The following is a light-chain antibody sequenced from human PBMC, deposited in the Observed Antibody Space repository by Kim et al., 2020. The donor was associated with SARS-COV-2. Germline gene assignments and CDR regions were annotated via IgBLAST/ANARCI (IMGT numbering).Light chain of an antibody. J-gene: IGLJ2*01. CDR2: GVS. CDR1: SSVIGGYNY. CDR3: SSYTSSSTVI. V-gene: IGLV2-14*03. Sequence: GQSITISCTGTSSVIGGYNYVSWYQQHPGKAPILMIYGVSSRPSGSTDRFSRSKAGNTSSLTISGLQAEDEAEYYCSSYTSSSTVIFGGGTKLTVL.